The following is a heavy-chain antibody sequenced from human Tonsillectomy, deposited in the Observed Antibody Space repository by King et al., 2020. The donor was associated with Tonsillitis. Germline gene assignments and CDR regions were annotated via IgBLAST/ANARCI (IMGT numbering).Heavy chain of an antibody. CDR2: IYWDDDK. D-gene: IGHD2-8*02. V-gene: IGHV2-5*02. J-gene: IGHJ4*02. Sequence: ITLKESGPTLVKPPQTLTLTCTFSGFSLSTSGVGVGWIRQPPGKALEWLALIYWDDDKRYSPSLKSRLTITKDTSKNQVVLRMTNMDPVDTATYYCAHRYLLDYFDYWGQGTLVTVSS. CDR1: GFSLSTSGVG. CDR3: AHRYLLDYFDY.